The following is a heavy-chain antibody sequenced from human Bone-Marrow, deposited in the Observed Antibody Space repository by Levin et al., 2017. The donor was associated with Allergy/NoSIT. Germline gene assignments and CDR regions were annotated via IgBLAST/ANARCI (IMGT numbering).Heavy chain of an antibody. D-gene: IGHD4-17*01. CDR1: GGSISSYY. V-gene: IGHV4-59*01. Sequence: SETLSLTCTVSGGSISSYYWSWIRQPPGKGLEWIGYIYYSGSTNYNPSLKSRVTISVDTSKNQFSLKLSSVTAADTAVYYCARGDGDYVTVDYWGQGTLVTVSS. J-gene: IGHJ4*02. CDR2: IYYSGST. CDR3: ARGDGDYVTVDY.